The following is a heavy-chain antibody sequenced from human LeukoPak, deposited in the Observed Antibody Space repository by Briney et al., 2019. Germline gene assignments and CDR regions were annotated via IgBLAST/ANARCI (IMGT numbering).Heavy chain of an antibody. CDR2: IWDDGSNK. CDR3: ARHYYDFWSGYLGGYYYYGMDV. J-gene: IGHJ6*02. CDR1: GFTFSGYG. Sequence: GGSLRLSCAASGFTFSGYGMHCVREAPGKGLERVAVIWDDGSNKYYADSVEERFNITRDHSKSTLYLQMNSLRAEDTAVYYCARHYYDFWSGYLGGYYYYGMDVWGQGTTVTVSS. D-gene: IGHD3-3*01. V-gene: IGHV3-33*01.